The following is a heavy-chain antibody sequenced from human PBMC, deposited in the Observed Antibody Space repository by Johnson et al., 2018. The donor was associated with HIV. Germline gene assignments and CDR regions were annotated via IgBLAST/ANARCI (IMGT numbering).Heavy chain of an antibody. CDR3: TTDGLWFGDPSFDI. V-gene: IGHV3-30-3*01. Sequence: QVQLVESGGGVVQPGRSLRLSCAASGFTFSSYAMHWVRQAPGKGLEWVAVISYDGSNKYYADSVKGRFTISRDNSKNTLYLQMNSLRAEDTAVYYCTTDGLWFGDPSFDIWGQGTMVTVSS. D-gene: IGHD3-10*01. J-gene: IGHJ3*02. CDR2: ISYDGSNK. CDR1: GFTFSSYA.